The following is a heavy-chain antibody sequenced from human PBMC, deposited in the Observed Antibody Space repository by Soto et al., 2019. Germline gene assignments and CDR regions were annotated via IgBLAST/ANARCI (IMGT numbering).Heavy chain of an antibody. V-gene: IGHV1-18*01. CDR2: ISAHNGNT. Sequence: QVHLVQSGAEVKKPGASVKVSCKASGYTFTSYGITWVRQAPGQGLEWMGWISAHNGNTEYAQKLQGRVIVTRDTSTSTAYIELRGLISDDTAVYYCARGRYGDYWGQGALVTVSS. D-gene: IGHD1-1*01. CDR1: GYTFTSYG. CDR3: ARGRYGDY. J-gene: IGHJ4*02.